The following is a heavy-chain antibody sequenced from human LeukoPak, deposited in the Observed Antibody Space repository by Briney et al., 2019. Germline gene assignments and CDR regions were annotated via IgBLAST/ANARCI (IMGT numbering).Heavy chain of an antibody. CDR1: GGSISYHY. CDR3: PYVSGIGEL. V-gene: IGHV4-4*07. CDR2: IYTSGTT. D-gene: IGHD3-10*01. J-gene: IGHJ4*02. Sequence: SSETLSLTCTVSGGSISYHYWSWIRQPAGKGLEWIGRIYTSGTTKYNPSLKSRATISVDKSKNQFSLKLSSVTAADTAVYYCPYVSGIGELWGQGTLVTVSS.